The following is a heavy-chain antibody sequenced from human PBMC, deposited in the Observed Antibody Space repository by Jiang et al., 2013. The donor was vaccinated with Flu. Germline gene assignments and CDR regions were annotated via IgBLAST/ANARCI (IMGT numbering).Heavy chain of an antibody. V-gene: IGHV1-18*01. CDR2: ISAYNGNT. J-gene: IGHJ4*02. Sequence: TFTSYGISWVRQAPGQGLEWMGWISAYNGNTNYAQKLQGRVAMTTDTSTSTAYMELRSLRSDDTAVYYCARDQDGDPFIYWGQGTLVTVSS. CDR3: ARDQDGDPFIY. D-gene: IGHD5-24*01. CDR1: TFTSYG.